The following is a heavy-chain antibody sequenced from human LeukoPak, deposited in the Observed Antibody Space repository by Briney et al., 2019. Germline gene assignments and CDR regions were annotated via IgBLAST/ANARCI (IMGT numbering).Heavy chain of an antibody. Sequence: GASVKVSCKASGGTFGSYAISWVREAPGQGLEWMGGIIPIFGTANYAQESQGRVTITADEYTSTAYMEISSLRSEDTAVYYCARRDCSSTSCYTGIEGYYYYYYYMDVWGKGTTVTVSS. CDR3: ARRDCSSTSCYTGIEGYYYYYYYMDV. D-gene: IGHD2-2*02. CDR1: GGTFGSYA. CDR2: IIPIFGTA. J-gene: IGHJ6*03. V-gene: IGHV1-69*01.